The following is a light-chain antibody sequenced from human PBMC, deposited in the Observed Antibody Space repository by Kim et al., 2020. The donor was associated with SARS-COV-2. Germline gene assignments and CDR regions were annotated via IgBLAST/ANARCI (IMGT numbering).Light chain of an antibody. J-gene: IGLJ3*02. CDR2: DVS. V-gene: IGLV2-14*03. CDR3: SSYTSSSTRV. Sequence: QSASVSGSPGQSITISCTGTSSDVGGYNYVSWYQQHPGKAPKLMIYDVSNRPSGVSNRFSGSKSGYTASLTISGLQAEDEADYYCSSYTSSSTRVFGGGTQLTVL. CDR1: SSDVGGYNY.